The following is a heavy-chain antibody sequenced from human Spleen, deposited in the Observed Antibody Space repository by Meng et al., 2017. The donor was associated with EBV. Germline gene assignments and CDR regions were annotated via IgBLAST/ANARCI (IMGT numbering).Heavy chain of an antibody. CDR3: ARAYCDSTSCYLLFDP. D-gene: IGHD2-2*01. V-gene: IGHV4-34*01. CDR2: INHSGST. Sequence: QGQLQQWGAGLLKPSETLSLTCAVYGGSFSGYYWSWIRQPPGKGLEWIGEINHSGSTNYNPSLKSRVTISVDTSKNQFSLKVSSVTAADTAVYYCARAYCDSTSCYLLFDPWGQGTLVTVSS. J-gene: IGHJ5*02. CDR1: GGSFSGYY.